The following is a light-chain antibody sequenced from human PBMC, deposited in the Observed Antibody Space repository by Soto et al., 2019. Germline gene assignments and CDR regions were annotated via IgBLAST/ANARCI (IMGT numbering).Light chain of an antibody. CDR3: ASWEDSLNGWV. V-gene: IGLV1-44*01. J-gene: IGLJ3*02. Sequence: QSVLTQPPSASGTPGQRVTISCSGSSSNVGSNTVSWYQQLPGTAPKVLIYSDDQRPSGVPDRFSGSRSDSSASLAISGLQSGDEADYYCASWEDSLNGWVIGGGTQLTVL. CDR2: SDD. CDR1: SSNVGSNT.